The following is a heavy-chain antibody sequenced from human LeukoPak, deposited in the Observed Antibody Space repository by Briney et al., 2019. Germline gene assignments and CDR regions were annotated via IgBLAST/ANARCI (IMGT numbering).Heavy chain of an antibody. Sequence: SETLSLTCTVSGGSFSGYLWSWLRQSPGKGLEWIGEINYNGEITNYNPSLKSRVTISVDTSKNQFSLKLSSVTAADTAVYYCASTPLGQWLTYWGQGTLVTVSS. J-gene: IGHJ4*02. CDR1: GGSFSGYL. D-gene: IGHD6-19*01. V-gene: IGHV4-34*01. CDR3: ASTPLGQWLTY. CDR2: INYNGEIT.